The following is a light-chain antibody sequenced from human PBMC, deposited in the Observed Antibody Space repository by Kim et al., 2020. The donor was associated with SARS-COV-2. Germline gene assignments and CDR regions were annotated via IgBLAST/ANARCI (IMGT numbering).Light chain of an antibody. Sequence: EIVLTQSPGTLSLSPGERATLSCRASQSVSSNYLAWYQQKPGQAPRLLIYGASSRATGIPDRFMGSGSGTDFTLTISRLEPEDFAVYYCQQYGSSPLTFGGGTKVEI. CDR1: QSVSSNY. V-gene: IGKV3-20*01. CDR2: GAS. J-gene: IGKJ4*01. CDR3: QQYGSSPLT.